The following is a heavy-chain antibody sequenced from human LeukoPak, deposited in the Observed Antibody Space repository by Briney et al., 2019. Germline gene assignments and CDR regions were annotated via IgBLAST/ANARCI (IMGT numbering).Heavy chain of an antibody. Sequence: SETLSLTCTVSGGSISSGGSYSSWIRRHPGKGLEWIGYIYYSGSTYYNPSLKRRVTISVDTSKNQFSLKLSSVTAADTAVYYCARRPDGTSHFDYWGQGTLVTVSS. CDR3: ARRPDGTSHFDY. D-gene: IGHD6-6*01. J-gene: IGHJ4*02. CDR2: IYYSGST. CDR1: GGSISSGGSY. V-gene: IGHV4-31*03.